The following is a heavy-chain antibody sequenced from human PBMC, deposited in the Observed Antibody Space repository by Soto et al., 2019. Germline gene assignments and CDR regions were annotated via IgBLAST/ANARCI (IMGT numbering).Heavy chain of an antibody. CDR3: ARQAARRFDYYYYYGMDV. Sequence: PGESLKISCKGSGYSFTSYWIGWVRQMPGKGLEWMGIIYPGDSDTRYSPSFQGQVTISADKSISTAYLQWSSLKASDTAMYYCARQAARRFDYYYYYGMDVWGQGTTVTV. D-gene: IGHD6-6*01. J-gene: IGHJ6*02. CDR2: IYPGDSDT. V-gene: IGHV5-51*01. CDR1: GYSFTSYW.